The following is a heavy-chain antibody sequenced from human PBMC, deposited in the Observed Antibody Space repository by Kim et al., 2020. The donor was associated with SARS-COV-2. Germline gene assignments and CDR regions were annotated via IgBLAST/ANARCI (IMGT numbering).Heavy chain of an antibody. Sequence: SVKVSCKASGGTFSSYAISWVRQAPGQGLEWMGGIIPIFGTANYAQKFQGRVTITADESTSTAYMELSSLRSEDTAVYYCARDSESIVLRYFDWLLPGEGYYYGMDVWGQGTTVTVSS. J-gene: IGHJ6*02. CDR3: ARDSESIVLRYFDWLLPGEGYYYGMDV. CDR1: GGTFSSYA. CDR2: IIPIFGTA. V-gene: IGHV1-69*13. D-gene: IGHD3-9*01.